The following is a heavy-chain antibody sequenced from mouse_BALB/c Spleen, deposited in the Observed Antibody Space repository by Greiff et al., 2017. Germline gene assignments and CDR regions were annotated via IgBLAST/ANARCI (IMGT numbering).Heavy chain of an antibody. V-gene: IGHV5-6*01. Sequence: EVHLVESGGDLVKPGGSLKLSCAASGFTFSSYGMSWVRQTPDKRLEWVATISSGGSYTYYPDSVKGRFTISRDNAKNTLYLQMSSLKSEDTAMYYCERHRSHYGYDGGGPYYAMDYWGQGTSGTVSS. J-gene: IGHJ4*01. CDR2: ISSGGSYT. D-gene: IGHD2-2*01. CDR1: GFTFSSYG. CDR3: ERHRSHYGYDGGGPYYAMDY.